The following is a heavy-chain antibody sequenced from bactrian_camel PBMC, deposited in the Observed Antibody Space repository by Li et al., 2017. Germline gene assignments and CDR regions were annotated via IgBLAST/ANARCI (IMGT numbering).Heavy chain of an antibody. V-gene: IGHV3S53*01. Sequence: QLVESGGGSVQAGGSLRLSCVASTRNTYANFALGWFRQTPGKEREGVARIDRGGNTIYADSVKGRFTISRDNAKNTLYLQMSKLKPEDTAIYSCAAAREELWIGLGLRDPDFAYWGQGTQVTVS. CDR3: AAAREELWIGLGLRDPDFAY. CDR2: IDRGGNT. CDR1: TRNTYANFA. D-gene: IGHD1*01. J-gene: IGHJ6*01.